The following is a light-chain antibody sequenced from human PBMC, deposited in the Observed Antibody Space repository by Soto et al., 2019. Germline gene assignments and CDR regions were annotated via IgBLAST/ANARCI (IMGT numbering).Light chain of an antibody. J-gene: IGKJ4*01. CDR3: QQYGSSPS. V-gene: IGKV3-20*01. CDR2: GAS. Sequence: IVLTQSPGTLSLSPGERVTLSCRASQSVRSSYLAWYQQKTGQAPSLLIYGASNMATGIADRFSGSGSGTDFTLTINRLEPEDFAVYYGQQYGSSPSFGGGTKVEIK. CDR1: QSVRSSY.